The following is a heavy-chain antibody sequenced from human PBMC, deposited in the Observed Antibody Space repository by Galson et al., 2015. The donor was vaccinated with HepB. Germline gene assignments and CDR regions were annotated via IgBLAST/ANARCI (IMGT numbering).Heavy chain of an antibody. CDR2: AHYSGKT. CDR3: ARGVVNSGYFVSRKANWFDP. D-gene: IGHD3-22*01. V-gene: IGHV4-59*01. CDR1: GGSISSNY. J-gene: IGHJ5*02. Sequence: ETLSLTCTVSGGSISSNYWSWIRRPPGNGLEWIGYAHYSGKTNQNPSLKSRVTISVGKSQISLKLTSVTAADTAVYYCARGVVNSGYFVSRKANWFDPWGQGTLVTVSS.